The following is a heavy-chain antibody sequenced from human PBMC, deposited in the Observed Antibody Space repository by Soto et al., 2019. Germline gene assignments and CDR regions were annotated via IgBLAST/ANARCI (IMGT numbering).Heavy chain of an antibody. CDR3: ARFPSKDPTMIVDYFDY. CDR2: IYYSGST. D-gene: IGHD3-22*01. J-gene: IGHJ4*02. V-gene: IGHV4-39*01. Sequence: SETLSLTCTVSGGSISSISYYWGWIRQPPGKGLEWIGSIYYSGSTYYNPSLKSRVTISVDTSKNQFSLRLSSVTAADTAVYYCARFPSKDPTMIVDYFDYWGQGTLVTVSS. CDR1: GGSISSISYY.